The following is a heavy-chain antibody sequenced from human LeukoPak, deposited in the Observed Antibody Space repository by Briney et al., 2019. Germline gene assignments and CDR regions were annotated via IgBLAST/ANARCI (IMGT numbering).Heavy chain of an antibody. J-gene: IGHJ4*02. CDR3: ARAPVTSCRGAYCYPFDY. CDR2: ITGSGGNT. Sequence: GGSLRLSCAASGFTFTNYGMSWVRQAPGKGLEWVSAITGSGGNTFYAASVKGRFTISRDNSKNTLYLQMNSLRVEDAAVYYCARAPVTSCRGAYCYPFDYWGQGTLVTVSS. D-gene: IGHD2-21*01. V-gene: IGHV3-23*01. CDR1: GFTFTNYG.